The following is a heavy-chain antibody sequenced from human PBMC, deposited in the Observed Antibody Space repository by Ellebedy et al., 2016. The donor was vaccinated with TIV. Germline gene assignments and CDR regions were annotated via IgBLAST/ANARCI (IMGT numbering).Heavy chain of an antibody. Sequence: GESLKISCTASGFDFNTYDMNWVRQAPGKGLEWVAYISSSGSTQNFADSVKDRFTMSRDNAKKSVFLEMKSLRDEDTAIYYCARARDSLTGYAWDYWGQGTLVTVSS. V-gene: IGHV3-48*02. CDR1: GFDFNTYD. CDR3: ARARDSLTGYAWDY. J-gene: IGHJ4*02. CDR2: ISSSGSTQ. D-gene: IGHD3-9*01.